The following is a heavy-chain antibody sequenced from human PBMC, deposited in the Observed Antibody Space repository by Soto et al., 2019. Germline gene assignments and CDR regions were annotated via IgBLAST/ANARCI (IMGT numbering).Heavy chain of an antibody. CDR1: GFTFSSYA. Sequence: SLRLSCAASGFTFSSYAMSWVRQAPGKGLEWVSGISGSGGNTYHADSVQGRFTISRDNSKNMLYLQMNSLRAEDTAVYYCAKVRGGDYERYFDYWGQGTLVTVSS. J-gene: IGHJ4*02. CDR3: AKVRGGDYERYFDY. D-gene: IGHD4-17*01. V-gene: IGHV3-23*01. CDR2: ISGSGGNT.